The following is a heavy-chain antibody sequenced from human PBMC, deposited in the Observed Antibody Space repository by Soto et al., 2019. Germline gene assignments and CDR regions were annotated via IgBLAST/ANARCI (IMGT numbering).Heavy chain of an antibody. J-gene: IGHJ5*02. CDR3: AKNQGVELVPLATVDWFDP. CDR1: GFTLSSFA. D-gene: IGHD1-26*01. V-gene: IGHV3-23*05. CDR2: VSGFKK. Sequence: PGGSLRLSCAASGFTLSSFAMSWVRQAPGKGLEWVSVVSGFKKYYADSVKGRFTISRDNSKSTVHLELNNLSAEDTAVYHCAKNQGVELVPLATVDWFDPWGQGSVVTVSS.